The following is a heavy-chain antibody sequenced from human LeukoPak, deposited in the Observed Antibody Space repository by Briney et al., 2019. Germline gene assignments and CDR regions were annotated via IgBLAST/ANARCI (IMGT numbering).Heavy chain of an antibody. Sequence: ASVNVSFKASGYTFTSYYIHWVRQAPGQGLEWMGIINPSGGSTTYAQILQGRVTMTRDTSTSTVYMELSSLRSEDTAVYYCVRVVTPSAYDIWGQGTMVTVSS. CDR3: VRVVTPSAYDI. V-gene: IGHV1-46*01. CDR2: INPSGGST. D-gene: IGHD2-21*02. CDR1: GYTFTSYY. J-gene: IGHJ3*02.